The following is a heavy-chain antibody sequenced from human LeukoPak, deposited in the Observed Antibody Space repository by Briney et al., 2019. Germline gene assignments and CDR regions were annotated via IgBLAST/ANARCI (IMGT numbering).Heavy chain of an antibody. J-gene: IGHJ6*03. Sequence: ASVKVSCKASGYTFTSYAMHWVRQAPGQRLEWMGWISAYNGNTNYAQKLQGRVTMTTDTSTSTAYMELRSLRSDDTAVYYCARVDVLRFLEWLYNYMDVWGKGTTVTVSS. CDR1: GYTFTSYA. CDR3: ARVDVLRFLEWLYNYMDV. CDR2: ISAYNGNT. D-gene: IGHD3-3*01. V-gene: IGHV1-18*01.